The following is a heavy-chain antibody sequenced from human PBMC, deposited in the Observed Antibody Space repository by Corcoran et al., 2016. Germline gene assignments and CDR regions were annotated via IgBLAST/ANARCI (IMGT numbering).Heavy chain of an antibody. J-gene: IGHJ5*02. V-gene: IGHV4-59*08. D-gene: IGHD2-15*01. CDR3: ARQVGAVAPLNWFDP. CDR1: GGSIYSYY. CDR2: IYYSGST. Sequence: QVQLQESGPGLVKPSETLSLTCTVSGGSIYSYYWSWIRQPPGKGLEWIGNIYYSGSTNYTPSLKSRVTISVDTSKNQLSLKLNSVTAADTAVYYCARQVGAVAPLNWFDPWGQGTLVTVSS.